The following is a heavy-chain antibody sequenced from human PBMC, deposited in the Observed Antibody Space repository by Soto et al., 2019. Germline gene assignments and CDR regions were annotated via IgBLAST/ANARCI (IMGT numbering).Heavy chain of an antibody. CDR1: GFTFSSYS. V-gene: IGHV3-21*01. CDR3: ARAITGTKRGYYYMDV. CDR2: ISSSSSYI. Sequence: EVQLVESGGGLVKPGWSLRLSCAASGFTFSSYSMNWVRQAPGKGLEWVSSISSSSSYIYYADSVKGRFTISRDNAKNSLYLQMNSLRAEDTAVYYCARAITGTKRGYYYMDVWGKGTTVTVSS. D-gene: IGHD1-7*01. J-gene: IGHJ6*03.